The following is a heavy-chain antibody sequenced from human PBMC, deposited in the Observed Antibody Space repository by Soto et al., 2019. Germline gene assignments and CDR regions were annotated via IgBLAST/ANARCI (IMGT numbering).Heavy chain of an antibody. V-gene: IGHV4-28*01. CDR1: GYSISSSSW. Sequence: SETLSVTCAVAGYSISSSSWWGWIRQTPGKGLEWIGYIYYSGTTYYNPSLKSRVTMSVDTSKNQFSLKLTSVTAVDTAVYYCARREIQGPIDYWGQGTLVTVSS. CDR2: IYYSGTT. D-gene: IGHD1-26*01. CDR3: ARREIQGPIDY. J-gene: IGHJ4*02.